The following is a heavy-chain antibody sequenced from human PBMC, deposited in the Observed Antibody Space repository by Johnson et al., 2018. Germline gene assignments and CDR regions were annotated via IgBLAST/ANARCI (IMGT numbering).Heavy chain of an antibody. D-gene: IGHD3-3*01. CDR2: IKEDGSEK. V-gene: IGHV3-7*04. CDR3: VRVTSPLRFLEWFGDHSYYMDV. J-gene: IGHJ6*03. CDR1: GFSFSTYW. Sequence: VQLQESGGGVVQPGGSLRLSCAASGFSFSTYWMTWVRQAPGKGLKWVANIKEDGSEKYYVDSVKGRFTISRDNAKNSLFLQRNSRGAADAAGYYCVRVTSPLRFLEWFGDHSYYMDVWGKGTTVTVSS.